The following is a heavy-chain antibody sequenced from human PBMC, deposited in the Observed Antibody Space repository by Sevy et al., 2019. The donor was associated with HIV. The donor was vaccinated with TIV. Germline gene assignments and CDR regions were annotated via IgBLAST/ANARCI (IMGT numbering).Heavy chain of an antibody. CDR1: GFTFDDYA. Sequence: GGSLRLSCAASGFTFDDYAMHWVRQAPGKGLEWVSGISWNSGSIGYADSVKGRFTISRDNAKNSLYLQMNSLRAEDTALYYCAKDKIGGWTGGFDYWGQGTLVTVSS. D-gene: IGHD6-19*01. V-gene: IGHV3-9*01. CDR2: ISWNSGSI. CDR3: AKDKIGGWTGGFDY. J-gene: IGHJ4*02.